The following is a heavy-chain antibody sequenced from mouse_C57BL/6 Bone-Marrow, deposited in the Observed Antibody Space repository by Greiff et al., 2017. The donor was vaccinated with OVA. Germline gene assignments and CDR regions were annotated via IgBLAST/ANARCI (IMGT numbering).Heavy chain of an antibody. J-gene: IGHJ1*03. V-gene: IGHV1-81*01. D-gene: IGHD4-1*01. CDR2: IYPRSGNT. CDR3: ARGLGPHWYFDV. Sequence: VKLQESGAELARPGASVKLSCKASGYTFTSYGISWVKQRTGQGLEWIGEIYPRSGNTYYNEKFKGKATLTADKSSSTAYMELRSLTSEDSAVYFCARGLGPHWYFDVWGTGTTVTVSS. CDR1: GYTFTSYG.